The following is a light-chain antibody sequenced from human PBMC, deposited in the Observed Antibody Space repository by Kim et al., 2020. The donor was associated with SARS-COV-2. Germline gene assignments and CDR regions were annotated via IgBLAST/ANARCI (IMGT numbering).Light chain of an antibody. V-gene: IGLV3-1*01. CDR2: QDS. CDR1: KLGDKY. CDR3: QAWDSSTGV. Sequence: SVSPRQTASITCSGDKLGDKYACWYQQKPGQSPVVVIYQDSKRPSGIPERFSGSNSGNTATLTISGTQAMDEADYYCQAWDSSTGVFGGGTQLTVL. J-gene: IGLJ7*01.